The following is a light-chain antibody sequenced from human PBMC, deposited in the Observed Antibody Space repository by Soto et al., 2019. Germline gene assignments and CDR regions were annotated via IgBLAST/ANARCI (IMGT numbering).Light chain of an antibody. V-gene: IGKV3-15*01. Sequence: EIVMTQSPGTLSVSPGERATLSCRASQSVTINLAWYQQKPGQAPRLLIYGGSTRATGTPARFGGSGSGTEFTLTINSLQPEDLAVYYCQQYHKWPPLTFGGGTNVEIK. J-gene: IGKJ4*01. CDR3: QQYHKWPPLT. CDR2: GGS. CDR1: QSVTIN.